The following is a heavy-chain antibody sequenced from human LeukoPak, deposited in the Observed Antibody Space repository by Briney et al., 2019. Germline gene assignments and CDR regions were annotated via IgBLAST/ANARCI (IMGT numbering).Heavy chain of an antibody. CDR3: ARRERYDFWSGYYIGAFDY. V-gene: IGHV4-34*01. CDR1: GGSFSGYY. J-gene: IGHJ4*02. CDR2: INHSGST. Sequence: SETLSLTCAVYGGSFSGYYWSWIRQPPGKGLEWIGEINHSGSTNYNPSLKSRVTISVDTSKNQFSLKLSSVTAADTAVYYCARRERYDFWSGYYIGAFDYWGQGTLVTVSS. D-gene: IGHD3-3*01.